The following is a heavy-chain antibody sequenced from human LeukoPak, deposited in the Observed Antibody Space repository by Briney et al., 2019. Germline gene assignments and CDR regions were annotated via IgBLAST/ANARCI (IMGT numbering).Heavy chain of an antibody. CDR3: ARVGALSSSWLLY. D-gene: IGHD6-13*01. J-gene: IGHJ4*02. CDR2: ISRSATTI. V-gene: IGHV3-48*03. Sequence: GGSLRLSCAASGFTFSSYEINWVRRAPGKGLEWVSSISRSATTIYYADSVKGRFTISRDNAKNSLYLQMNSLRAEDTAVYFCARVGALSSSWLLYWGQGTLVTVSS. CDR1: GFTFSSYE.